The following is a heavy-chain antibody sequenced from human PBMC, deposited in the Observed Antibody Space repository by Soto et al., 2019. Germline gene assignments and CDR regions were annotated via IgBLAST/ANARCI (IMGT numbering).Heavy chain of an antibody. D-gene: IGHD3-22*01. V-gene: IGHV1-69*13. Sequence: SVKVSCKASGGTFSSYAISWVRQAPGQGLEWMGGIIPIFGTANYAQKFQGRVTITADESTSTAYMELSSLRSEDTAVYYCARDWYYYDSSGYHFDYWGQGTMVTVSS. J-gene: IGHJ4*03. CDR1: GGTFSSYA. CDR3: ARDWYYYDSSGYHFDY. CDR2: IIPIFGTA.